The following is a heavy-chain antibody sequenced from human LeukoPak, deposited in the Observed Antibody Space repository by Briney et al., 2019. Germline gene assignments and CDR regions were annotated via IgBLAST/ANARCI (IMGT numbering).Heavy chain of an antibody. CDR3: AKDAWRFGDSLLYYPDY. CDR2: ISISGGST. V-gene: IGHV3-23*01. Sequence: GGSLRLSCAASGFTFSNYGMSWVRQAPGKGLEWVSVISISGGSTYYADSVKGRFTISRDNSKNTLYLKMNSLRAEDTAVYYCAKDAWRFGDSLLYYPDYWGQGTLVTVSS. D-gene: IGHD3-10*01. CDR1: GFTFSNYG. J-gene: IGHJ4*02.